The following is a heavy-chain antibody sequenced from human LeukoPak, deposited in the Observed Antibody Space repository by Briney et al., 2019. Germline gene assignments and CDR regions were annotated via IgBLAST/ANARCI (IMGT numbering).Heavy chain of an antibody. CDR3: ARDPLHHVRAAKQGAAIAAAGTQYYYYYMDV. Sequence: GASVKVSCKASGGTFSSYAISWVRQAPGQGLEWMGGIIPIFGTANYAQKFQGRVTITTDESTSTAYMELSSLRSEDTAVYYCARDPLHHVRAAKQGAAIAAAGTQYYYYYMDVWGKGTTVTVSS. D-gene: IGHD6-13*01. CDR1: GGTFSSYA. V-gene: IGHV1-69*05. CDR2: IIPIFGTA. J-gene: IGHJ6*03.